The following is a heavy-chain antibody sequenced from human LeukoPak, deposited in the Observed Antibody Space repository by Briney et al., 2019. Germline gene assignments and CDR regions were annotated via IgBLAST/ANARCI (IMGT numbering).Heavy chain of an antibody. CDR3: ARSGDPDY. V-gene: IGHV3-7*01. Sequence: GGSLRLSCAASGFTFSSYWLSWVRQPPGKGLEWVANIQQDGSEKNYVDSMKGRFTISRDNAKNSLYLQMNSLRAEDTAVYYCARSGDPDYWGQGTLVTVSS. D-gene: IGHD2-21*02. J-gene: IGHJ4*02. CDR2: IQQDGSEK. CDR1: GFTFSSYW.